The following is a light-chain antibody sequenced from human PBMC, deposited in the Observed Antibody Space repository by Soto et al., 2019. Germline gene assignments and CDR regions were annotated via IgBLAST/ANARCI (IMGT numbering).Light chain of an antibody. Sequence: EIVMTQSPATLSVSPGERATLSCRASQSVSSNLAWYQQKPGRAPRLLIYGASTRATGFPARFSGSGSGTEFTLTISSLQFDDLAVYYCQQYNNWPRTFGQGPKVDIK. CDR1: QSVSSN. CDR2: GAS. CDR3: QQYNNWPRT. J-gene: IGKJ1*01. V-gene: IGKV3-15*01.